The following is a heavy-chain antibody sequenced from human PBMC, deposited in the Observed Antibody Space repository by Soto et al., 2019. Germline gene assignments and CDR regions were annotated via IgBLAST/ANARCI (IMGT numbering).Heavy chain of an antibody. Sequence: QVQLVESGGGVVQPGRSLRLSCSASGFTFSSYAMHWVRQAPGKGLEWVAVISYDGSNKYYADSVKGRFTISRDNSKNTLYLQMNSLRAEDTAVYYCARGEDIAVAGLYYYYHGMDVWGQGTTVTVSS. D-gene: IGHD6-19*01. CDR3: ARGEDIAVAGLYYYYHGMDV. CDR2: ISYDGSNK. CDR1: GFTFSSYA. V-gene: IGHV3-30-3*01. J-gene: IGHJ6*02.